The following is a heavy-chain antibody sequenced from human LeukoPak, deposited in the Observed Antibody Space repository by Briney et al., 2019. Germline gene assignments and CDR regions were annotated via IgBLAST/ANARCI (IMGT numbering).Heavy chain of an antibody. D-gene: IGHD3-10*01. J-gene: IGHJ4*02. CDR3: ATGFGYYFDY. Sequence: ASVKVSCKGSGYTLTDYYMHWVQQAPGKGLEWVGLVDPEDGETIYAEKFQGRVTITADTSTDTAYMEMSSLRSEDTAVYYCATGFGYYFDYWGQGTLVTVSS. CDR1: GYTLTDYY. CDR2: VDPEDGET. V-gene: IGHV1-69-2*01.